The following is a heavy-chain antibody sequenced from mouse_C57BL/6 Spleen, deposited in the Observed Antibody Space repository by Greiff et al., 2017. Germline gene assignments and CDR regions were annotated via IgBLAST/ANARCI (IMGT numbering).Heavy chain of an antibody. V-gene: IGHV3-6*01. CDR2: ISYDGSN. CDR3: ARVSLYYAVDY. D-gene: IGHD2-1*01. Sequence: EVKLQESGPGLVKPSQSLSLTCSVTGYSITSGYYWNWIRQFPGNKLEWMGYISYDGSNNYNPSLKNRISITRDTSKNQFFLKLNSVTTEDTATYYCARVSLYYAVDYWGQGTTLTVSS. J-gene: IGHJ2*01. CDR1: GYSITSGYY.